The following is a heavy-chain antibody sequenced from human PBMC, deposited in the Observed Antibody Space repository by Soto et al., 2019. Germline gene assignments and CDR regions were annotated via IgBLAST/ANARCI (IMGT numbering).Heavy chain of an antibody. D-gene: IGHD1-1*01. CDR2: VFHSGSA. V-gene: IGHV4-4*02. CDR1: GGSLSTPVW. CDR3: ARKAWTRLDY. J-gene: IGHJ4*02. Sequence: SETLSLTCGVSGGSLSTPVWWSWVRLPPGKGLEWIGEVFHSGSANYNPSLQSRVTISLDKSTNQFSLRLSSVTAANTAVYYCARKAWTRLDYWGQGALVTVSS.